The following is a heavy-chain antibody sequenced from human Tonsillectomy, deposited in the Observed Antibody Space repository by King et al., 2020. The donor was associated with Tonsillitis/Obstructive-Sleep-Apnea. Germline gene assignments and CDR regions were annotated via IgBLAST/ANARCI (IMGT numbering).Heavy chain of an antibody. J-gene: IGHJ3*02. V-gene: IGHV3-33*01. CDR2: IWCDGTNK. D-gene: IGHD2-8*02. CDR3: ARHRGYCTGGVCPPGYDAFHI. Sequence: VQLVESGGGVVQPGRSLRLSCAASGFSFSDYGMHWVRQAPGKGLEWVAFIWCDGTNKYYADSVKGRFTISRDNSKNTLYLQVNSLRAEDTAVYYFARHRGYCTGGVCPPGYDAFHIWGKGTMVTVS. CDR1: GFSFSDYG.